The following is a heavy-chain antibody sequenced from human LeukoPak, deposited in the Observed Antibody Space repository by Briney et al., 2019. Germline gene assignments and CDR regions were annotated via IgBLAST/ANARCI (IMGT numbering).Heavy chain of an antibody. V-gene: IGHV3-48*01. CDR3: AKDRPNYHESNGHYYRPNGDS. J-gene: IGHJ5*01. Sequence: GGSLRLSCAASGFPFNSYSMNWVRQAPGKGLEWVSYINSGSTTIYSADSVKGRFAISRDNAKNSLFLQMNSLRAEDTAVYYCAKDRPNYHESNGHYYRPNGDSWGQGTLVTVSS. CDR2: INSGSTTI. CDR1: GFPFNSYS. D-gene: IGHD3-22*01.